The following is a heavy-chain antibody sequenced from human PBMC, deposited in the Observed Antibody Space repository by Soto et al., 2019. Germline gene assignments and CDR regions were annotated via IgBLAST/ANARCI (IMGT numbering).Heavy chain of an antibody. CDR3: ARPDIVAAIGAASDC. V-gene: IGHV3-33*01. CDR2: IWNDGTSR. J-gene: IGHJ4*02. Sequence: QVQLVESGGGVVQPGRSLRLFCEASGFTFSDYGMHWVRQAPGKGLEWVAVIWNDGTSRYYADSVKGRFTISRDNSKNTLFLQMNNLRAEDTAVYYCARPDIVAAIGAASDCRGQGTLVNVSS. D-gene: IGHD5-12*01. CDR1: GFTFSDYG.